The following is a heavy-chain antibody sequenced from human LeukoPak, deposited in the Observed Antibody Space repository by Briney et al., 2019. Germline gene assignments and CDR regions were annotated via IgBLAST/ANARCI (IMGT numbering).Heavy chain of an antibody. CDR1: GYTFTSYA. D-gene: IGHD3-3*01. V-gene: IGHV1-3*01. J-gene: IGHJ1*01. CDR2: INAGNGNT. CDR3: ARSHYDFWSGYSVYFQH. Sequence: ASVKVSCKASGYTFTSYAMHWVRQAPGQRLEWMGWINAGNGNTKYSQKFQGRVTITRDTSASTAYMELSRLRSDDTAVYYCARSHYDFWSGYSVYFQHWGQGTLVTVSS.